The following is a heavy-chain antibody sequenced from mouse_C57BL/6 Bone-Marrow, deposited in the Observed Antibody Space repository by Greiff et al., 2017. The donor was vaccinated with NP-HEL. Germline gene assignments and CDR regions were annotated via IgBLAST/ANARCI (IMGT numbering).Heavy chain of an antibody. CDR1: GFNIKDDY. J-gene: IGHJ2*01. CDR2: IDPENGDT. V-gene: IGHV14-4*01. CDR3: TTEFITTVVGLDY. D-gene: IGHD1-1*01. Sequence: VHVKQSGAELVRPGASVKLSCTASGFNIKDDYMHWVKQRPEQGLEWIGWIDPENGDTEYASKFQGKATITADTSSNTAYLQLSSLTSEDTAVYYCTTEFITTVVGLDYWGQGTTLTVSS.